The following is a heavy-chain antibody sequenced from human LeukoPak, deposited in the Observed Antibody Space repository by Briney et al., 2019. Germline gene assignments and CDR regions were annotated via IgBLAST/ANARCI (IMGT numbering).Heavy chain of an antibody. CDR1: GGSISSGDYY. CDR2: IYYSGST. Sequence: SETLSLTCTVSGGSISSGDYYWSWIRQPPGKGLEWIGYIYYSGSTYYNPSLKSRVTISVDTSKNQFSLKLSSVTAADTAVYYRARARLGKYSNFEIDYWGQGTLVTVSS. CDR3: ARARLGKYSNFEIDY. D-gene: IGHD4-11*01. J-gene: IGHJ4*02. V-gene: IGHV4-30-4*01.